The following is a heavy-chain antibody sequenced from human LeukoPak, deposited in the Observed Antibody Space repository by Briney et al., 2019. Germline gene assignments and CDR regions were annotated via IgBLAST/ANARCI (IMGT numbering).Heavy chain of an antibody. CDR2: IYYSGST. J-gene: IGHJ4*02. V-gene: IGHV4-39*01. Sequence: PSETLSLTCTVSGGSISSSSYYWGWIRQPPGKGLEWIGSIYYSGSTYYNPSLKSRVTISVGTSKNQFSLKLSSVTAADTAVYYCARHQDKLSSSWYVSYFDYWGQGTLVTVSS. CDR3: ARHQDKLSSSWYVSYFDY. D-gene: IGHD6-13*01. CDR1: GGSISSSSYY.